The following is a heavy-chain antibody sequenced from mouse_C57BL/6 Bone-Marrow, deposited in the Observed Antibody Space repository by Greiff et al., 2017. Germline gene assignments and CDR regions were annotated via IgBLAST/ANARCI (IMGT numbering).Heavy chain of an antibody. D-gene: IGHD2-4*01. CDR1: GYTFTSSW. Sequence: VQLQQPGAELVRPGSSVKLSCKASGYTFTSSWMDWVKQRPGQGLEWIGNIYPSDSETHYNQKFKDKATLTVDKSSSTAYMQLSSLTSEDSAVYYCARKEDYDYAWFAYWGQGTLVTVSA. J-gene: IGHJ3*01. CDR3: ARKEDYDYAWFAY. V-gene: IGHV1-61*01. CDR2: IYPSDSET.